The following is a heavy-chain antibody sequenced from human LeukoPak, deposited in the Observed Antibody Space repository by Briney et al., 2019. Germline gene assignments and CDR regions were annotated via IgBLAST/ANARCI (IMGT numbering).Heavy chain of an antibody. V-gene: IGHV3-74*01. D-gene: IGHD3-22*01. J-gene: IGHJ1*01. CDR1: GFTFSNYW. CDR3: ARAPSEIGGYYPEYFRH. Sequence: GGSLRLSCAAAGFTFSNYWMHWVRHAPGKGLVWVSRIKSDGRTNYSDSVKGRFTISRDNAKNTVSLQMNSLRAEDTGVYYCARAPSEIGGYYPEYFRHWGQGTLVTVSS. CDR2: IKSDGRT.